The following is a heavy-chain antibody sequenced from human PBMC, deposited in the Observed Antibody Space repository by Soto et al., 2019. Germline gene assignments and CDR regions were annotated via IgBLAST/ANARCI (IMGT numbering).Heavy chain of an antibody. V-gene: IGHV3-30-3*01. D-gene: IGHD3-22*01. CDR1: GFTFSSYA. CDR2: ISYDGSNK. CDR3: ASDFPYYDSSGYYPAY. J-gene: IGHJ4*02. Sequence: SGGSLRLSCAASGFTFSSYAMHWVRQAPGKGLEWVAVISYDGSNKYYADSVKGRFTISRDNSKNTLYLQMNSLRAEDTAVYYCASDFPYYDSSGYYPAYWGQGTLVTVSS.